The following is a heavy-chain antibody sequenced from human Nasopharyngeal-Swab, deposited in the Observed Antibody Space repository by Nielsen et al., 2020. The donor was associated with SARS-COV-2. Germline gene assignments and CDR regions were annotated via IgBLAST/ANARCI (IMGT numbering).Heavy chain of an antibody. V-gene: IGHV1-69*01. CDR2: IIPIFGTA. J-gene: IGHJ6*02. CDR3: APWVIVATGSYYYYGMDV. D-gene: IGHD5-12*01. Sequence: WVRQAPGQGLEWMGGIIPIFGTANYAQKFQGRVTITADESTSTAYMELSSLRSEDTAVYYCAPWVIVATGSYYYYGMDVWGQGTTVTVSS.